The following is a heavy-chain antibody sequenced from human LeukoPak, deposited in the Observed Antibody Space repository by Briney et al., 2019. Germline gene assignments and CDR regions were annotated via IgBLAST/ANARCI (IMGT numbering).Heavy chain of an antibody. CDR2: IYYSGST. CDR3: ARGHSSGSYYFDY. Sequence: PSETLSLTCTVSGGSISSYYWSWIRQPPGKGLEWIGYIYYSGSTNYNPSLKSRVTMSVDTSKNQFSLKLSSVTAADTAVYYCARGHSSGSYYFDYWGQGTLVTVSS. V-gene: IGHV4-59*12. CDR1: GGSISSYY. J-gene: IGHJ4*02. D-gene: IGHD6-19*01.